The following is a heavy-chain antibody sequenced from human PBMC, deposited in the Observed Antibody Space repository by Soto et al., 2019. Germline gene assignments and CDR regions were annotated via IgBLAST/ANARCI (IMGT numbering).Heavy chain of an antibody. CDR3: AKDSGSYGLGYYYYGMDV. D-gene: IGHD1-26*01. CDR1: GFTFSSYG. J-gene: IGHJ6*02. V-gene: IGHV3-30*18. CDR2: ISYDGSNK. Sequence: GGSLRLSCAASGFTFSSYGMHWVRQAPGKGLEWVAVISYDGSNKYYADSVKGRFTNSRDNSKNTLYLQMNSLRAEDTAVYYCAKDSGSYGLGYYYYGMDVWGQGTTVTVSS.